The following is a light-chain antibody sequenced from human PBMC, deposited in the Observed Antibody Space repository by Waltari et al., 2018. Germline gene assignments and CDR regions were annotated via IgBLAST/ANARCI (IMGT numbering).Light chain of an antibody. J-gene: IGLJ2*01. CDR3: SSYISSSTLEL. V-gene: IGLV2-14*03. CDR2: DVS. Sequence: QSALTQPASVSGSPGPSITISCTGTSSDVGGYNHVSWYQQHPGKAPKLIIYDVSNRPSGVSNRFSGSKSGNTASLTISGLQAEDEADYYCSSYISSSTLELFGGGTSLTVL. CDR1: SSDVGGYNH.